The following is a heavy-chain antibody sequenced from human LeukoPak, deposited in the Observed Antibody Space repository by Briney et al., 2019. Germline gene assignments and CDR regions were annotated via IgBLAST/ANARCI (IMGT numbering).Heavy chain of an antibody. D-gene: IGHD6-19*01. V-gene: IGHV3-23*01. CDR3: AKGSSGWFGDYFDY. J-gene: IGHJ4*02. CDR1: GFSFSSYG. Sequence: GGSLRLSCAASGFSFSSYGMSWVRQAPGKGLEWVSGISGSGGSTYYADSVKGRFTISRDNSKNTLYLQMNSLRAEDTAVYYCAKGSSGWFGDYFDYWGQGTLVTVSS. CDR2: ISGSGGST.